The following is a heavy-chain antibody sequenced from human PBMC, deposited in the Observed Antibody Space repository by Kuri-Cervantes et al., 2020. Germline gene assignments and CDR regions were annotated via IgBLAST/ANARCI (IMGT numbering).Heavy chain of an antibody. J-gene: IGHJ3*02. CDR1: GFTVSTNY. Sequence: GESLKISCAASGFTVSTNYMSWVRQAPGKGLEWASVIYSGGSTSYADSAKGRFTISRDNSKNTLYLQMNSLRAEDTAVYYCAKDITDQGYCLNGVCYAFDIWGQGTMVTVSS. CDR3: AKDITDQGYCLNGVCYAFDI. CDR2: IYSGGST. V-gene: IGHV3-53*01. D-gene: IGHD2-8*01.